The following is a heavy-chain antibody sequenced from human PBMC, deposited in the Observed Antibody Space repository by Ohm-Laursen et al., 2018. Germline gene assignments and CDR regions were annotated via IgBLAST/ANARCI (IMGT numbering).Heavy chain of an antibody. CDR3: ATLLYSAYAQGHY. Sequence: GSLRLSCAASGFTFSSYGMSWVRQAPGKGLEWVSGISVSGGSAYYADSVKGRFTISRDNSKNTLYLQMNSLRAEDTAIYYCATLLYSAYAQGHYWGQGTLVTVS. V-gene: IGHV3-23*01. CDR2: ISVSGGSA. CDR1: GFTFSSYG. J-gene: IGHJ4*02. D-gene: IGHD5-12*01.